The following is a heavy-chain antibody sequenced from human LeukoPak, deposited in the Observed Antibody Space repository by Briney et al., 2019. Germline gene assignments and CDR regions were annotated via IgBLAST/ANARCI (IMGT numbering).Heavy chain of an antibody. CDR1: GFTFSSYS. J-gene: IGHJ4*02. CDR2: ISSSSSYI. CDR3: ARDTYYYDSSGYYWEPHDY. Sequence: GGSLRLSCAASGFTFSSYSMNWVRQAPGKGLEWVSSISSSSSYIYYADSVKGRFTISRDNAKNSLYLQMNSLRAEDTAVYYCARDTYYYDSSGYYWEPHDYWGQGTLVTVSS. D-gene: IGHD3-22*01. V-gene: IGHV3-21*01.